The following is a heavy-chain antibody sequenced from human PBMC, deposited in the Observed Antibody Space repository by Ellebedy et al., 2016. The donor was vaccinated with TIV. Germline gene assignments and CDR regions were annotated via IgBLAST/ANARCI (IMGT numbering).Heavy chain of an antibody. J-gene: IGHJ4*02. D-gene: IGHD3-10*01. CDR3: VRSHGSGSYLDS. Sequence: GESLKISCSASGFNFSTYAMHWVRQAPGKGLESVSAIGSKGQSTYYADSVKGRFFISRDNSKNTVYVEMSSLRREDTAVYYCVRSHGSGSYLDSWGQGTLVTVSS. CDR2: IGSKGQST. CDR1: GFNFSTYA. V-gene: IGHV3-64*05.